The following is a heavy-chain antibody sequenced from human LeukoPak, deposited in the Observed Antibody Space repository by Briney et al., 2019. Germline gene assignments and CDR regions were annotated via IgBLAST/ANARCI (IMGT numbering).Heavy chain of an antibody. Sequence: KDGESLKISCTGSGYSFTSYWIGWVRQMPGEGLEWMGIIYPGASDTTYSPTFQGHVSISADQFISTAYLQWSSLKASDTAMYYCARGIGDYDFWSGYAGFDYWGQGTLVTVSS. CDR3: ARGIGDYDFWSGYAGFDY. CDR1: GYSFTSYW. CDR2: IYPGASDT. V-gene: IGHV5-51*01. J-gene: IGHJ4*02. D-gene: IGHD3-3*01.